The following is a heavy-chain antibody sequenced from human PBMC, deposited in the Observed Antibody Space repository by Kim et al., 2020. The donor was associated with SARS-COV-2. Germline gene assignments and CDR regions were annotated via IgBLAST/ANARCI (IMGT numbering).Heavy chain of an antibody. V-gene: IGHV4-31*03. CDR3: ARGYAPGYYDFWSGYYPQPNWFDP. D-gene: IGHD3-3*01. J-gene: IGHJ5*02. Sequence: SETLSLTCTVSGGSISSGGYYWSWIRQHPGKGLEWIGYIYYSGSTYYNPSLKSRVTISVDTSKNQFSLKLSSVTAADTAVYYCARGYAPGYYDFWSGYYPQPNWFDPWGQGTLVTVSS. CDR2: IYYSGST. CDR1: GGSISSGGYY.